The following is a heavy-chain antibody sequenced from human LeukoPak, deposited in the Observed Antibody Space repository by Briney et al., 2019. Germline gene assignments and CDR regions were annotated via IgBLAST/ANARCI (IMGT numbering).Heavy chain of an antibody. Sequence: TLSLTCTVSGGSISSGGYYWSWIRQHPGKGLEWIGYIYYSGSTYYNPSLKSRVTISVDTSKNQFSLKLSSVTAADTAVYYCARDRGPYSGYDPYYFDYWGQGTLVTVSS. CDR2: IYYSGST. CDR3: ARDRGPYSGYDPYYFDY. V-gene: IGHV4-31*03. D-gene: IGHD5-12*01. J-gene: IGHJ4*02. CDR1: GGSISSGGYY.